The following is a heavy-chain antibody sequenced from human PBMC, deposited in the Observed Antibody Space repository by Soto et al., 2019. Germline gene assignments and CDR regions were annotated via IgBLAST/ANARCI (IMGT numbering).Heavy chain of an antibody. CDR2: IYYSGIT. CDR3: ARAMGGGYYYYYMDV. V-gene: IGHV4-59*01. Sequence: QVQLQESGPGLVKPSETLSLTCTVSGGSISSYYWSWIRQPPGKGLEWIGYIYYSGITNYNPSLNSRVTISEDTSKNQFSLKLSPVTAADTAVYYCARAMGGGYYYYYMDVWGKGTTVTVSS. CDR1: GGSISSYY. J-gene: IGHJ6*03. D-gene: IGHD3-10*01.